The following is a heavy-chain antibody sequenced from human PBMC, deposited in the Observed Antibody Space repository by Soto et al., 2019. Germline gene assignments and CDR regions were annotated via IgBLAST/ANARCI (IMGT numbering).Heavy chain of an antibody. J-gene: IGHJ4*02. CDR1: GFTFISYE. Sequence: PGGSLRLSCASSGFTFISYEMNRVRQAPGKGLEWVSYISSSGSTIYYADSVKGRFTISRDNAKNSLYLQMNSLRAEDTAVYYCARAAAGEFDYWGQGTLVTVSS. CDR3: ARAAAGEFDY. CDR2: ISSSGSTI. V-gene: IGHV3-48*03.